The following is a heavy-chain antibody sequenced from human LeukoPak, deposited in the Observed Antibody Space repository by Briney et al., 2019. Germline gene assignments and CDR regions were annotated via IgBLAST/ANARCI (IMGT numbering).Heavy chain of an antibody. J-gene: IGHJ5*02. CDR3: ARDLGQYYDTSDNWFDP. Sequence: PGGSLRLSCVASGFYFGNYGMNWVRQAPGKGLEWVSGITGSGDTTYYADSVKGRFTISRDNAKNTLNLQMNSLRAEDTAVYYCARDLGQYYDTSDNWFDPWGQGTLVTVSS. D-gene: IGHD3-22*01. CDR1: GFYFGNYG. CDR2: ITGSGDTT. V-gene: IGHV3-23*01.